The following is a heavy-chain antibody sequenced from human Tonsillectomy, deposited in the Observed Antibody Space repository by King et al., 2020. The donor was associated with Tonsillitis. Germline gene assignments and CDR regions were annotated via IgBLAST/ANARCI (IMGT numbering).Heavy chain of an antibody. Sequence: VQLVESGGGLVQPGRSLRLSCAASGFTFDDYAMHWVRQAPGKGLEWVSGISWNSGRIGYADSVRGRFTISRDNANNSLYLQMNSLRAEDAAVYYCARVTPWGFDALDNW. CDR1: GFTFDDYA. V-gene: IGHV3-9*01. J-gene: IGHJ3*02. CDR3: ARVTPWGFDALDN. D-gene: IGHD3-16*01. CDR2: ISWNSGRI.